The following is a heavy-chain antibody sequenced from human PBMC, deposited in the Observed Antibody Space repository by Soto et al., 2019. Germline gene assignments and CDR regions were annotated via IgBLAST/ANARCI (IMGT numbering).Heavy chain of an antibody. J-gene: IGHJ4*02. Sequence: PSETLSLTCTVSGGSISSGGYYWSWIRQHPGKGLEWIGYIYYSGSTYYNPSLKSRVTISVDTSKNQFSLKLSSVTAADTAVYYCARDLLGSRSSYGDYPGDYWGQGTSVTVSS. CDR1: GGSISSGGYY. V-gene: IGHV4-31*02. CDR2: IYYSGST. CDR3: ARDLLGSRSSYGDYPGDY. D-gene: IGHD4-17*01.